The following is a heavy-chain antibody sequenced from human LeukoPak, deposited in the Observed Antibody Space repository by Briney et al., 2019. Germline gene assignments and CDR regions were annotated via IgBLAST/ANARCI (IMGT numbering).Heavy chain of an antibody. D-gene: IGHD3-10*01. CDR2: ISAYNGNT. J-gene: IGHJ5*02. CDR1: GDTFTSYG. V-gene: IGHV1-18*01. CDR3: AASRFGEDWFDP. Sequence: ASVKVSCKASGDTFTSYGISWVRQAPGQGLEWMGWISAYNGNTNYAQKLQGRVTMTTDTSTSTAYMELRSLRSDDTAVYYCAASRFGEDWFDPWGQGTLVTVSS.